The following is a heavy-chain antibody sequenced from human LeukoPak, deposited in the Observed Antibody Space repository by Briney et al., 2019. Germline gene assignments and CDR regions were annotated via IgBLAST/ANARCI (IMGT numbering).Heavy chain of an antibody. V-gene: IGHV3-73*01. CDR2: IRSKANSYAT. CDR3: TRPLGGWPL. J-gene: IGHJ4*02. Sequence: GGSLTLSCAASGFTFSGSAMHWVRQASGKGLEWVGRIRSKANSYATAYAASVQGRFTISRDDSKNTAYLQMNSLKTEDTAVYYCTRPLGGWPLWGQGTLVTVSS. CDR1: GFTFSGSA. D-gene: IGHD6-19*01.